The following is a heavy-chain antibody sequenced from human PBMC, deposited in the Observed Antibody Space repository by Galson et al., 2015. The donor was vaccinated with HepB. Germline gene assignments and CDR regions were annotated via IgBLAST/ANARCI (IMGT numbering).Heavy chain of an antibody. CDR3: AKEGGYSWGTFDF. D-gene: IGHD3/OR15-3a*01. CDR1: GFSFTNYA. V-gene: IGHV3-23*01. CDR2: ISGCGGNI. Sequence: SLRLSCAVSGFSFTNYAVSWVRQAPGRGLEWVAAISGCGGNIYYADSVKGRFTVSRDNFQNTVYLQMNSLRVEDTAIYYCAKEGGYSWGTFDFWGQGTLVTVSS. J-gene: IGHJ4*02.